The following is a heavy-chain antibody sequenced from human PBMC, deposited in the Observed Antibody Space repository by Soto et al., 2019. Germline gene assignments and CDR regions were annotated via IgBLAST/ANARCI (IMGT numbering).Heavy chain of an antibody. CDR1: GGSISSYY. V-gene: IGHV4-59*01. J-gene: IGHJ6*02. D-gene: IGHD1-7*01. CDR2: IYYSGST. CDR3: AGPVGTGTTRNYYYGMDV. Sequence: SETLSLTCTVSGGSISSYYCSWIRQPPGKGLEWIGYIYYSGSTNYNPSLKSRVTISVDTSKYQFSLKLSSVTAADTAVYYCAGPVGTGTTRNYYYGMDVWGQGTTVTVSS.